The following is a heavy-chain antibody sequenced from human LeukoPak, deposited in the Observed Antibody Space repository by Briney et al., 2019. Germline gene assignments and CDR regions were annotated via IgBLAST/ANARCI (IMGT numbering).Heavy chain of an antibody. CDR1: GFTFSSYW. CDR2: IKQDGSEK. D-gene: IGHD2-15*01. J-gene: IGHJ1*01. Sequence: PGGSLRLSCAASGFTFSSYWMSWVRQAPGKGLEWVANIKQDGSEKYYVDSVKGRFTISRDNAKNSLYLQMSSLRSEDTAVYYCASRKVVVVVAALYGYFQHWGQGTLVTVSS. V-gene: IGHV3-7*03. CDR3: ASRKVVVVVAALYGYFQH.